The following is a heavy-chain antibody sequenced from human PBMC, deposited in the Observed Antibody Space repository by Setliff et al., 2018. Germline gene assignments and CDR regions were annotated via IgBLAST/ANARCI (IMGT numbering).Heavy chain of an antibody. CDR3: ARGRRITMIVVPPGVFDI. CDR1: GGSISSSNW. Sequence: PSETLSLTCAVSGGSISSSNWWSWVRQPPGKGLEWIGEIDQSGITNYNPSLKSRVTISIDTSKNQFSLRLSSVTATDTAVYYCARGRRITMIVVPPGVFDIWGQGTMVTVSS. CDR2: IDQSGIT. J-gene: IGHJ3*02. D-gene: IGHD3-22*01. V-gene: IGHV4-4*02.